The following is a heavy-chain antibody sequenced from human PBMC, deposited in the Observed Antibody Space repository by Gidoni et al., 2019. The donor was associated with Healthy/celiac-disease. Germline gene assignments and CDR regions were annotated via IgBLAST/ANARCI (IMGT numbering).Heavy chain of an antibody. CDR3: ARDGVRVGYCSGGSCYFGY. CDR2: ISSISSYI. V-gene: IGHV3-21*01. CDR1: GFTFSSSS. D-gene: IGHD2-15*01. J-gene: IGHJ4*02. Sequence: EVQLVESGGGLVKPGGSLRLSCAASGFTFSSSSMNWVRQAPGKGLEWVSSISSISSYISYADSVKGRFTISRDNAKNSLYLQMNSLRAEDTAVYYCARDGVRVGYCSGGSCYFGYWGQGTLVTVSS.